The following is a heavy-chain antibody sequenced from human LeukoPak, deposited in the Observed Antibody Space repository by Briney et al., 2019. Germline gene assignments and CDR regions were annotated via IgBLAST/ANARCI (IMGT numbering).Heavy chain of an antibody. CDR3: ARHGFLRSILQFDP. V-gene: IGHV4-39*01. D-gene: IGHD3-3*01. CDR2: IYYSGST. Sequence: SETLSLTCTVSGGSISSSSYYWVWIRQPPGKGLEWFGSIYYSGSTYYNPSLKSRVTISVDTSKNQFSLKLRSVTAADTAVYYCARHGFLRSILQFDPWGQGTLVTVSS. J-gene: IGHJ5*02. CDR1: GGSISSSSYY.